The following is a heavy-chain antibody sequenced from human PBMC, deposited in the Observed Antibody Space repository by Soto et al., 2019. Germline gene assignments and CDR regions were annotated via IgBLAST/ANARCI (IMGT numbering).Heavy chain of an antibody. D-gene: IGHD2-15*01. Sequence: QVQLQESGPGLVKPSQTLSLTCTVSGGSISSGGYYWSWIRQHPGKGLEWIGYIYYSGSTYYNPSLKSRVTRSVDTSKNQFSLKLSSVTAADTAVYYCARDHCSGGSCYSFSWFDPWGQGTLVTVSS. J-gene: IGHJ5*02. CDR1: GGSISSGGYY. CDR3: ARDHCSGGSCYSFSWFDP. CDR2: IYYSGST. V-gene: IGHV4-31*03.